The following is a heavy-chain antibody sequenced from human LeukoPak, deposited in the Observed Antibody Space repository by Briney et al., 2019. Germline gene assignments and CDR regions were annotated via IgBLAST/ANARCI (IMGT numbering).Heavy chain of an antibody. D-gene: IGHD1-1*01. CDR3: AKDDKNDGTFDY. CDR1: GFTFDDYA. CDR2: ISWNSGSI. J-gene: IGHJ4*02. V-gene: IGHV3-9*01. Sequence: GGSLRLSCAASGFTFDDYAMHWVRQAPGKGLEWVSGISWNSGSIGYADSVKGRFTISRDNAKNSLYLQMNSLRAEDTALYYCAKDDKNDGTFDYWGQGTLVTVSS.